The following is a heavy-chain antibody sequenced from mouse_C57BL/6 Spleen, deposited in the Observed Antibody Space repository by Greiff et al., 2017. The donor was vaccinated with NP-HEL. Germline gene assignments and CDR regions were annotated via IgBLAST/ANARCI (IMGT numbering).Heavy chain of an antibody. J-gene: IGHJ3*01. CDR2: IDPANGNT. Sequence: EVKLMESVAELVRPGASVKLSCTASGFNINNSYMHWVKQRPEQGLEWIGRIDPANGNTKYAPKFQGKATMTADKSSNTAYLQLSSLSAEYAAIYYCAGDWERAGFAYWGQGTLVTVSA. CDR1: GFNINNSY. CDR3: AGDWERAGFAY. V-gene: IGHV14-3*01. D-gene: IGHD4-1*01.